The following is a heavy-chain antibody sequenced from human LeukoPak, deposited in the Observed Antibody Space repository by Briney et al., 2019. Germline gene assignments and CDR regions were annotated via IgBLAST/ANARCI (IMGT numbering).Heavy chain of an antibody. Sequence: SETLSLTCTVSRGSVSSGSYYWSWIRQPPGKELEWIGYMYYSGSTKYNPSLKSRVTISADTSKNQFSLKLSSVTAPDTAVYYCARGGGGYDAFDIWGQGTMVTVSS. CDR1: RGSVSSGSYY. D-gene: IGHD3-16*01. CDR2: MYYSGST. J-gene: IGHJ3*02. V-gene: IGHV4-61*01. CDR3: ARGGGGYDAFDI.